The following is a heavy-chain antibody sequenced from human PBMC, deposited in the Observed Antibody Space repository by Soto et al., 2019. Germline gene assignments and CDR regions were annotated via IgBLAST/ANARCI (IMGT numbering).Heavy chain of an antibody. V-gene: IGHV4-59*08. CDR2: IYYSGST. CDR1: GGSMSPYY. J-gene: IGHJ5*02. D-gene: IGHD5-12*01. Sequence: SETLSLTCSVFGGSMSPYYWSWIRQSPGKGLEWIANIYYSGSTNYNPSLKSRVTISVDTSKNQFSLKLSSVTAADTAVYYCARLPGVYEGWFDPWGQGTLVTVSS. CDR3: ARLPGVYEGWFDP.